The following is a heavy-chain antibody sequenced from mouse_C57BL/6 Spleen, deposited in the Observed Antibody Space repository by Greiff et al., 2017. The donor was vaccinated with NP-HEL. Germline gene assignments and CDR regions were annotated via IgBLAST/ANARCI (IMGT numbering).Heavy chain of an antibody. CDR3: ARALYYYGSFDY. CDR1: GYTFTSYW. CDR2: IDPSDSYT. J-gene: IGHJ2*01. V-gene: IGHV1-69*01. Sequence: LQQPGAELVMPGASVKLSCKASGYTFTSYWMHWVKQRPGQGLEWIGEIDPSDSYTNYNQKFKGKSTLTVDKSSSTAYMQLSSLTSEDSAVYYCARALYYYGSFDYWGQGTTLTVSS. D-gene: IGHD1-1*01.